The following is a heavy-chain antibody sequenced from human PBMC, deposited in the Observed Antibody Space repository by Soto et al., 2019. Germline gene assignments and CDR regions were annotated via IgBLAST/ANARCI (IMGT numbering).Heavy chain of an antibody. V-gene: IGHV1-18*04. Sequence: QVQLVQSGAEVKKPGASVKVSCKASGYTFTSYGISWVRQAPGQGLEWMGWISAYNGNTNYAQKLQGRVTMTTDTSTSTAYRELRSLRSDDTAVYYCARYYSRYFDWLLSNYYYYGMDVWGQGTTVTVSS. CDR3: ARYYSRYFDWLLSNYYYYGMDV. J-gene: IGHJ6*02. D-gene: IGHD3-9*01. CDR2: ISAYNGNT. CDR1: GYTFTSYG.